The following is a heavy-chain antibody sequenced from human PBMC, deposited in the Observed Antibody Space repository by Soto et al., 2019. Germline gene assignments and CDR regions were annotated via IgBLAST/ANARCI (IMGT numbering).Heavy chain of an antibody. J-gene: IGHJ4*02. CDR2: IIPIFGTA. CDR3: ARAVVPAAMAFDY. V-gene: IGHV1-69*13. D-gene: IGHD2-2*01. Sequence: SVKVSCKVSGYTLTELSMHWVRQAPGQGLEWMGGIIPIFGTANYAQKFQGRVTITADESTSTAYMELSSLRSEDTAVYYCARAVVPAAMAFDYWGQGTLVTVSS. CDR1: GYTLTELS.